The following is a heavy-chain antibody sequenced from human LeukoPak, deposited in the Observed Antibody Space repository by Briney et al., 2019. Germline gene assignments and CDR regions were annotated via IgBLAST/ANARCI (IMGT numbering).Heavy chain of an antibody. CDR1: GFTFSSYG. V-gene: IGHV3-23*01. Sequence: GGSLRLSCAASGFTFSSYGMGWVLQAPGKGLEWVSVISGSGDNTYYADSVRGRFTISRDNSRNTLYLQMNDLRAEDTAVYHCAKGPSSGWYYFDYWGQGTPVTVPS. D-gene: IGHD6-19*01. CDR2: ISGSGDNT. CDR3: AKGPSSGWYYFDY. J-gene: IGHJ4*02.